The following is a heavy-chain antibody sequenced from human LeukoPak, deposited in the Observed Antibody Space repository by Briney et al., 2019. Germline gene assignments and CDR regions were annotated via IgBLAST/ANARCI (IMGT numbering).Heavy chain of an antibody. CDR1: GYTFTGYY. D-gene: IGHD3-3*02. J-gene: IGHJ4*02. V-gene: IGHV1-2*02. CDR3: ARGPLNDNHFWRNFDY. Sequence: ASVKVSCTASGYTFTGYYMHWVRQAPGQGLEWMGWINPNSGGTNYAQKFQGRVTMTRDTSISTAYMELSRLRSEDTAVYYCARGPLNDNHFWRNFDYWGQGTLVTVSS. CDR2: INPNSGGT.